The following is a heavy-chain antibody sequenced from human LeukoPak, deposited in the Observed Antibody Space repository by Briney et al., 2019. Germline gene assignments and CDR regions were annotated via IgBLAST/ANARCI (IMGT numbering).Heavy chain of an antibody. CDR2: IYHSGST. V-gene: IGHV4-30-2*03. D-gene: IGHD3-22*01. CDR1: GGSISSGGYS. J-gene: IGHJ3*02. CDR3: ARQGITMIVVVISGDAFDI. Sequence: PSETLSLTCAVSGGSISSGGYSWSWIRQPPGKGLEWIGYIYHSGSTYYNPSLKSRVTISVDTSKNQFSLKLSSVTAADTAVYYCARQGITMIVVVISGDAFDIWGQGTMVTVSS.